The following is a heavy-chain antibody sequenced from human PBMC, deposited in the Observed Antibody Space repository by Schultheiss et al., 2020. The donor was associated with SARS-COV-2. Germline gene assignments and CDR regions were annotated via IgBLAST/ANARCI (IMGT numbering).Heavy chain of an antibody. CDR1: GESFNGFS. V-gene: IGHV4-34*01. J-gene: IGHJ4*02. Sequence: SETLSLTCAVYGESFNGFSWTWIRQSPGKGLEWIGEINHSGSTNYNPSLKSRVTISVDTSKNQFSLKLSSVTAADTAVYYCASGVYRFLEWQERDYWGQGTLVTVSS. D-gene: IGHD3-3*01. CDR3: ASGVYRFLEWQERDY. CDR2: INHSGST.